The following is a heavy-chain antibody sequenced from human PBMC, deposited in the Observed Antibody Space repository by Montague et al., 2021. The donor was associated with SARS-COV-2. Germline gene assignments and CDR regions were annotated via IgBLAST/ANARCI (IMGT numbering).Heavy chain of an antibody. V-gene: IGHV4-34*01. J-gene: IGHJ4*02. CDR3: ARGRQHINMIVVVVTGGEYYFDF. CDR1: DGSFSDYS. Sequence: EILSLTCAVYDGSFSDYSWTWIRQPPGKRLEWIGEINHRGSTNYNPSLKSRVTISVDTSKNQFSLKMTSVTAADTAVYYCARGRQHINMIVVVVTGGEYYFDFWGQGTLVAVSS. D-gene: IGHD3-22*01. CDR2: INHRGST.